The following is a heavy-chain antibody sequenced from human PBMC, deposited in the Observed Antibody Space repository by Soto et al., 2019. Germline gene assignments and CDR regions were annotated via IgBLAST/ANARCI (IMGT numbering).Heavy chain of an antibody. V-gene: IGHV4-31*03. J-gene: IGHJ6*02. Sequence: QVQLQESGPGLVKPSQTLSLTCTVSGGSISSGSYYWSWIRQLPGKGLEWIGYIYYSGSTYYNPSLQSRVTLSVDTSKNQFSLTLNSVTAADTAVYYCATRTDYYYGSGSLGGMDVWGQGTTVTVSS. CDR3: ATRTDYYYGSGSLGGMDV. CDR2: IYYSGST. D-gene: IGHD3-10*01. CDR1: GGSISSGSYY.